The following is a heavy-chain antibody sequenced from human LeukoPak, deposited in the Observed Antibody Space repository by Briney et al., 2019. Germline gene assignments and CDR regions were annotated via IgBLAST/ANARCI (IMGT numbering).Heavy chain of an antibody. J-gene: IGHJ4*02. CDR3: ASRVAAAGHHYFDY. V-gene: IGHV3-48*03. Sequence: GASLRLSCAASGFTFSSCEMNWVRQAPGKGLEWISYISYSDSTTQYADSVKGRFTISRDNAKNSLYLQMNSLRAEDTAVYYCASRVAAAGHHYFDYWGQGTLVTVSS. CDR2: ISYSDSTT. D-gene: IGHD6-13*01. CDR1: GFTFSSCE.